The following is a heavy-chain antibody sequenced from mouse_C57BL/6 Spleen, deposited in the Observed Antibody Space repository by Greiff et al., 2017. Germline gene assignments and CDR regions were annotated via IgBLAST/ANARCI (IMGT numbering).Heavy chain of an antibody. D-gene: IGHD2-2*01. Sequence: EVKLMESGGGLVKPGGSLKLSCAASGFTFSSYAMSWVRQTPGKRLEWVATISDGGSYTYYPDNVKGRFTISRDNAKNNLYLQMSHLKSEDTAMYYCARDGYLAWFAYWGQGTLVTVSA. CDR1: GFTFSSYA. CDR3: ARDGYLAWFAY. V-gene: IGHV5-4*01. CDR2: ISDGGSYT. J-gene: IGHJ3*01.